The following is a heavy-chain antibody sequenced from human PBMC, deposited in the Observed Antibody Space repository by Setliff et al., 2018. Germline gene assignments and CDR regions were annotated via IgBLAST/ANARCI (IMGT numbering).Heavy chain of an antibody. Sequence: SETLSLTCTVSGGSMIGGHYYWSWIRQLPGKGLEWIAYIYYSRNTYYNPSLKSRVTISVDTSKNQFSLKINSVTAADTAVYYCARGHCSSGECPNYFDPWGQGTQVTVSS. D-gene: IGHD2-15*01. J-gene: IGHJ5*02. CDR2: IYYSRNT. V-gene: IGHV4-31*03. CDR1: GGSMIGGHYY. CDR3: ARGHCSSGECPNYFDP.